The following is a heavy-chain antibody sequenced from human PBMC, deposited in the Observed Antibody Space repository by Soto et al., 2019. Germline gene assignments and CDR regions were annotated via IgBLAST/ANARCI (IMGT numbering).Heavy chain of an antibody. V-gene: IGHV1-2*04. CDR2: INPNSGGT. D-gene: IGHD3-10*01. CDR1: GYTFTGYY. J-gene: IGHJ6*02. CDR3: ARAQGDRGNSSPMFVFSYGGNSYKDYYYGMDV. Sequence: GASVKVSCKASGYTFTGYYMHWVRQAPGQGLEWMGWINPNSGGTNYAQKLHGWVTMTRDTSISTAYMELSRLRSDDTAVYYCARAQGDRGNSSPMFVFSYGGNSYKDYYYGMDVWGQGTTVTVSS.